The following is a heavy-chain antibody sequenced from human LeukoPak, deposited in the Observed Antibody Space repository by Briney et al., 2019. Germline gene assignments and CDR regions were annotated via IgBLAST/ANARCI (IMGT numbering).Heavy chain of an antibody. CDR1: GXTFSSYS. D-gene: IGHD6-13*01. V-gene: IGHV3-21*01. CDR2: ISSSSSYI. J-gene: IGHJ4*02. CDR3: AREGIAAAGTVY. Sequence: GGSLRLSCAASGXTFSSYSVNWVRQAPGKGLEWVSSISSSSSYIYYADSVKGRFTISRDNAKNSLYLQMNSLRAEDTAVYYCAREGIAAAGTVYWGQGTLVTVSS.